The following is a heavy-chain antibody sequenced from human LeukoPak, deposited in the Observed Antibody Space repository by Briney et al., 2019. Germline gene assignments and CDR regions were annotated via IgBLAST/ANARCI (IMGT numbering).Heavy chain of an antibody. Sequence: GGSLRLSCAASGFTVSSNYMSWVRQAPGKGLEWVSVIYSGGSTYYADSVKGRFTISRDNSKNTLYLQMNSLRAEDTAVYYCARAIPTYYDILTGYRPDAFDIWGQGTMVTVSS. CDR3: ARAIPTYYDILTGYRPDAFDI. V-gene: IGHV3-53*01. D-gene: IGHD3-9*01. J-gene: IGHJ3*02. CDR1: GFTVSSNY. CDR2: IYSGGST.